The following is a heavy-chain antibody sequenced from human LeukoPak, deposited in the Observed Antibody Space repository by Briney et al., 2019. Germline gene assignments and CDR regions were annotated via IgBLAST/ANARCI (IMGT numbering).Heavy chain of an antibody. V-gene: IGHV4-39*01. CDR1: GGSISSSSYY. CDR3: ARHTTTPDCSGGSCYSGGLYYYYYMDV. J-gene: IGHJ6*03. CDR2: IYCSGST. D-gene: IGHD2-15*01. Sequence: SETLSLTCTVSGGSISSSSYYWGWIRQPPGKGLEWIGSIYCSGSTYYNPSLKSRVTISVDTSKNQFSLKLSSVTAADTAVYYCARHTTTPDCSGGSCYSGGLYYYYYMDVWGKGTTVTLSS.